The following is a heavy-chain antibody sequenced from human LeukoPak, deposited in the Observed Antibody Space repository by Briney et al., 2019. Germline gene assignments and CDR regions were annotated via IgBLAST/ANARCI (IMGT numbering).Heavy chain of an antibody. Sequence: GGSLRLSCAASGFTFSSYAMSWVRQAPGKGPERVSAISGSGGSTYYADSVKGRFTISRDNSKNTLYLQMNSLRAEDTAVYYCAKTRGNWNYFDYWGQGTLVTVSS. V-gene: IGHV3-23*01. J-gene: IGHJ4*02. CDR1: GFTFSSYA. CDR2: ISGSGGST. D-gene: IGHD1-20*01. CDR3: AKTRGNWNYFDY.